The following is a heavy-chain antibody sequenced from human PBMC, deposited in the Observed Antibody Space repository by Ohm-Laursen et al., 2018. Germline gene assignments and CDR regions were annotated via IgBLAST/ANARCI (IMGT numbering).Heavy chain of an antibody. V-gene: IGHV3-23*01. CDR2: ISGDGDRA. CDR3: AKQINRFLDWLTVDN. CDR1: GFTVSSNF. J-gene: IGHJ4*02. D-gene: IGHD3-3*01. Sequence: SLRLSCAASGFTVSSNFVSWVRQAPGRGLEWVSSISGDGDRANYADSVKGRLTISRDNSKNTLSLQMNSLRAEDTAIYYCAKQINRFLDWLTVDNWGQGTLVTVSS.